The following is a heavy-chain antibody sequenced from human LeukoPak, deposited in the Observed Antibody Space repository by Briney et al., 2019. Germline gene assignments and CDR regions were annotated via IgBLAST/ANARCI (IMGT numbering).Heavy chain of an antibody. Sequence: SETLSLTCSVSGDSVTNYYWSWIRQPPGKGLEWIGYIYYSGSTNYNPSLKSRVTISVDTSKNQFSLKLSSVTAADTAVYYCARTTEGYCRGRSCYSYYYYMDVWGKGTTVTVSS. V-gene: IGHV4-59*02. CDR1: GDSVTNYY. J-gene: IGHJ6*03. CDR2: IYYSGST. CDR3: ARTTEGYCRGRSCYSYYYYMDV. D-gene: IGHD2-15*01.